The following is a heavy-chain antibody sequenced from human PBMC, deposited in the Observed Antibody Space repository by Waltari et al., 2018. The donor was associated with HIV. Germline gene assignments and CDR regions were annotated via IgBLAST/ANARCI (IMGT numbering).Heavy chain of an antibody. J-gene: IGHJ6*02. CDR2: ISGSGGST. Sequence: EVQLLESGGGLVQPGGSLRLSCAASGFPFSNYAMSWVRQAPGKGLEWVSAISGSGGSTYYADSVKGRFTISRDNSKNTLYLQMNSLRAEDTAVYYCAKDPMDIVATINYYGMDVWGQGTTVTVSS. CDR1: GFPFSNYA. V-gene: IGHV3-23*01. D-gene: IGHD5-12*01. CDR3: AKDPMDIVATINYYGMDV.